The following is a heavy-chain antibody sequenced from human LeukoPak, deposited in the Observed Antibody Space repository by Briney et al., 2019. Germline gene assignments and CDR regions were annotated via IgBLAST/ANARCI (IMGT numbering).Heavy chain of an antibody. V-gene: IGHV1-46*01. D-gene: IGHD6-6*01. Sequence: ASVKVSCKASGYTFTSYYMHWVRQAPGQGLKWMGIINPSGGSTSYAQKFQGRVTMTRDTSTSTVYMELSSLRSEDTAVYYCARDPWPTGYSSSKWFDPWGQGTLVTVSS. CDR3: ARDPWPTGYSSSKWFDP. J-gene: IGHJ5*02. CDR2: INPSGGST. CDR1: GYTFTSYY.